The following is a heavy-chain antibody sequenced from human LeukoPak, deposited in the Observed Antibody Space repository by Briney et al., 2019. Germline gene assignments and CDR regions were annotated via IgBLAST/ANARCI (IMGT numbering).Heavy chain of an antibody. V-gene: IGHV3-48*03. D-gene: IGHD6-13*01. CDR3: ARVGYSSSWHSGSAFDI. Sequence: GGSLRLSCATSGFTFSSYEMNWVRQAPGKGLEWVSYISNSDNTIYYADSVKGRFTISRENAQNSLFLQMNSLRAEDTAVYYCARVGYSSSWHSGSAFDIWGQGTMVTVSS. CDR1: GFTFSSYE. CDR2: ISNSDNTI. J-gene: IGHJ3*02.